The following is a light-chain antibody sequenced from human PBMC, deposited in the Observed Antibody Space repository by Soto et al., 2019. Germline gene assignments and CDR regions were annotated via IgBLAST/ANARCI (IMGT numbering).Light chain of an antibody. CDR2: SNN. CDR1: ISNIGSNT. Sequence: QCLLTQTPCASGTPGQRFTISCSGSISNIGSNTVNWHQQLPGTAPKLLIYSNNQRPSGVPDRFSGSKSGTSASLAISGLQSEDEADYYCAAWDDSLNGYVFGTGTKVTVL. CDR3: AAWDDSLNGYV. V-gene: IGLV1-44*01. J-gene: IGLJ1*01.